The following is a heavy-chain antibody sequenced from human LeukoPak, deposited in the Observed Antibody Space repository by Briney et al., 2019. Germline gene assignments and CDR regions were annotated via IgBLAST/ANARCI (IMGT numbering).Heavy chain of an antibody. V-gene: IGHV4-30-2*01. CDR1: GGSISSGGDS. J-gene: IGHJ4*02. Sequence: SLTVSLTCGVSGGSISSGGDSWSWIRQPPGKGLEWIGYIHYSRSTNYNTSLKSRVTISVDRSKNHFSLKVTSVTAADTAVYYCARSRIERSRSQFDYWGQGTLVAVSS. D-gene: IGHD1-26*01. CDR2: IHYSRST. CDR3: ARSRIERSRSQFDY.